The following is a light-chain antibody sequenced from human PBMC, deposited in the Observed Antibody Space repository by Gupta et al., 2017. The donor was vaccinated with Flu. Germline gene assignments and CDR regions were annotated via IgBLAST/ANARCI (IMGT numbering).Light chain of an antibody. CDR3: QQYGSSPRLT. Sequence: DIVLTQSSGTLSLSPGERATLSCRASQSVSSSYLAWYQQKPGQAPRLLIYGASSRATGIPDRFSGSGSGTDCTLTISRREPEDFAVYYCQQYGSSPRLTFGGGTKVEIK. J-gene: IGKJ4*01. V-gene: IGKV3-20*01. CDR1: QSVSSSY. CDR2: GAS.